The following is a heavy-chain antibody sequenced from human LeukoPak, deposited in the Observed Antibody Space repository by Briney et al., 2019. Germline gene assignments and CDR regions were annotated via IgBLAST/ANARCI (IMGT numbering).Heavy chain of an antibody. CDR3: ARVYETYYDFWSGQPAYNWFDP. J-gene: IGHJ5*02. CDR2: IYHSGST. Sequence: SETLSLTCTVSGYSISSGYYWGWIRQPPGKGLEWIGSIYHSGSTYYNPSLKSRVTISVDTSKNQFSLKLSSVTAADTAVYYCARVYETYYDFWSGQPAYNWFDPWGQGTLVTVSS. V-gene: IGHV4-38-2*02. CDR1: GYSISSGYY. D-gene: IGHD3-3*01.